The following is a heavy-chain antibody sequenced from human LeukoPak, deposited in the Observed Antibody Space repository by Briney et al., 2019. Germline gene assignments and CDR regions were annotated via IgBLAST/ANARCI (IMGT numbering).Heavy chain of an antibody. V-gene: IGHV1-18*04. D-gene: IGHD3-22*01. J-gene: IGHJ4*02. CDR2: ISAYNGNT. CDR1: GYTFTSYY. CDR3: ARDYYDSSGYYRQTPFDY. Sequence: ASVKVSCKASGYTFTSYYIHWVRQAPGQGLEWMGWISAYNGNTDYAQKLQGRGTMTIDTSTSTAYMELRSLRSDDTAVYYCARDYYDSSGYYRQTPFDYWGQGTLVTVSS.